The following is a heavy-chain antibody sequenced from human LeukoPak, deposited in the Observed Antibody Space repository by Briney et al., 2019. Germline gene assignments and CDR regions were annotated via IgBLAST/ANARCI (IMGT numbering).Heavy chain of an antibody. CDR2: ISDSGGT. V-gene: IGHV4-59*08. Sequence: PSETLSLTGTVSGGTISIYYWTWIRQPPGKGLEWIGYISDSGGTNYNPSLNSRVTISVDMSKKQFSLKLSSVTAADTAVYFCARQPKPTTHFDYWGQGTLVTVSS. CDR3: ARQPKPTTHFDY. J-gene: IGHJ4*02. D-gene: IGHD4-17*01. CDR1: GGTISIYY.